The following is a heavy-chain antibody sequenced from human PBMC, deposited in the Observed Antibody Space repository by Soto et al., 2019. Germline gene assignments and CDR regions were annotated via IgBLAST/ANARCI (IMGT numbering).Heavy chain of an antibody. CDR3: AKALVKVITASFDY. V-gene: IGHV3-23*01. Sequence: AALRLSCAASGFTFISYAMSWVRQAPGKGLEWVSAISGSGGSTYYADSVKGRFTISRDNSKNTLYLQMNSLRAEDTAVYYCAKALVKVITASFDYRGQGTLVTVSS. D-gene: IGHD3-22*01. J-gene: IGHJ4*02. CDR2: ISGSGGST. CDR1: GFTFISYA.